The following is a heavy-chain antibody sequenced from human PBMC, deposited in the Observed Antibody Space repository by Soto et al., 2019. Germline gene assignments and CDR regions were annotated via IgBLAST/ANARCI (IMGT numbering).Heavy chain of an antibody. CDR1: GFTFSSYG. V-gene: IGHV3-30*03. J-gene: IGHJ6*02. CDR2: ISYDGSNK. D-gene: IGHD2-15*01. Sequence: GGSLRLSCAASGFTFSSYGMHWVRQAPGKGLEWVAVISYDGSNKYYADSVKGRFTISRDNSKNTLYLQMNSLRAEDTAVYYCARDPGDIVVVVATNFYYYGLDVWGQGTTVTVSS. CDR3: ARDPGDIVVVVATNFYYYGLDV.